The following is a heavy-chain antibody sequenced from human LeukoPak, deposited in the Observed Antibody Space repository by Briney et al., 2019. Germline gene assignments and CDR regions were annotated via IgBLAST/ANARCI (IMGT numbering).Heavy chain of an antibody. CDR1: GYTFTSYD. Sequence: ASVKVSCKASGYTFTSYDINWVRQATGQGLEWMGWMNPNSGNTGYAQKFQGRVTMTRDTSISTAYLELSRLRSDDTAVYYCARGSPNQFDYWGQGTLVTVSS. CDR2: MNPNSGNT. CDR3: ARGSPNQFDY. J-gene: IGHJ4*02. V-gene: IGHV1-8*02.